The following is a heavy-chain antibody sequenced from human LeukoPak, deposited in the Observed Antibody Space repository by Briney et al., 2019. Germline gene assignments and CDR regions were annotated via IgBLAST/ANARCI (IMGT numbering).Heavy chain of an antibody. D-gene: IGHD4-17*01. Sequence: GGSLRLSCAVSGFTFSDYCMTWIRQAPGKGLEWISDVSDSGRTRDYADSVKGRFTVSRDNARNSLYLQMNSLRADDTAVYYCARTLYDYDYAYYYGMDVWGQGTTVTVSS. CDR1: GFTFSDYC. CDR2: VSDSGRTR. V-gene: IGHV3-11*01. J-gene: IGHJ6*02. CDR3: ARTLYDYDYAYYYGMDV.